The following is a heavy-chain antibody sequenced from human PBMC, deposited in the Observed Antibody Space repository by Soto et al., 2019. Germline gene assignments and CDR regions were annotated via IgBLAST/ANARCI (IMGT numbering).Heavy chain of an antibody. CDR3: ESFDSSGYYYLSSFDH. D-gene: IGHD3-22*01. CDR2: ISYDGSNK. Sequence: GGSLRLSCAASGFTFSSYAMHWVRQAPGKGLDWVAVISYDGSNKYYADSVKGRFTISRDNSKNTLYLQMNSLRAEDTAVYYCESFDSSGYYYLSSFDHWGQGTLVTVSS. V-gene: IGHV3-30-3*01. J-gene: IGHJ4*02. CDR1: GFTFSSYA.